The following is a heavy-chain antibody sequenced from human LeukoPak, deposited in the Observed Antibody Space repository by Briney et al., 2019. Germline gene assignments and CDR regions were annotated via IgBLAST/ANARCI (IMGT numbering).Heavy chain of an antibody. CDR3: ARGGSGYYQVDY. Sequence: GGSLRLSCAASGFTFSSYWMHWVRQAPGKGLVWVSRINSDGSSRSYADSVKGRFTISRDNAKNSLYLQMNSLRAEDTAVYYCARGGSGYYQVDYWGQGTLVTVSS. CDR1: GFTFSSYW. J-gene: IGHJ4*02. CDR2: INSDGSSR. D-gene: IGHD3-22*01. V-gene: IGHV3-74*01.